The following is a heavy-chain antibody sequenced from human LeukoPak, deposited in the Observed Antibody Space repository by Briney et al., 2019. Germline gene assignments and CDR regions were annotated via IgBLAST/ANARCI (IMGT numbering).Heavy chain of an antibody. CDR1: GGTFSSYA. CDR3: ARATYYYAPRGYYYMDV. CDR2: IIPIFGTA. V-gene: IGHV1-69*06. J-gene: IGHJ6*03. D-gene: IGHD3-10*01. Sequence: SVKVSCKASGGTFSSYAISWVRQAPGQGLEWMGRIIPIFGTANYAQKFQGRVTITADKSTRTAYMELSSLRSEDPAVYYCARATYYYAPRGYYYMDVWGKGTTVTVSS.